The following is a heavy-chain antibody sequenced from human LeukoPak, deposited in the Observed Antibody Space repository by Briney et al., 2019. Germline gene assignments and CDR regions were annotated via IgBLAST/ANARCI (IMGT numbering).Heavy chain of an antibody. Sequence: PSETPSLTCAVYGGSFSGYYWSWIRQPPGKGLEWIGEINHSGSTNYNPSLKSRVTISVDTSKNQFSLKLSSVTAADTAVYYCARTGYYDSSGLPKYWGQGTLVTVSS. D-gene: IGHD3-22*01. CDR1: GGSFSGYY. J-gene: IGHJ4*02. V-gene: IGHV4-34*01. CDR3: ARTGYYDSSGLPKY. CDR2: INHSGST.